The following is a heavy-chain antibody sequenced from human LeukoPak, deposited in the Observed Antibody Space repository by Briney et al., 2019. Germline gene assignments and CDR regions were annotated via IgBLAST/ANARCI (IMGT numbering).Heavy chain of an antibody. CDR1: GGSISSYY. Sequence: SETLSLTCTVSGGSISSYYWSWIRQPPGKGLEWIGYIYYSGSTNYNPSLKSRVTISVDMSKNQFSLKLSSVTAADTAVYYCARHGSRWFGELLLLPFDYWGQGTLVTVSS. CDR3: ARHGSRWFGELLLLPFDY. J-gene: IGHJ4*02. D-gene: IGHD3-10*01. V-gene: IGHV4-59*08. CDR2: IYYSGST.